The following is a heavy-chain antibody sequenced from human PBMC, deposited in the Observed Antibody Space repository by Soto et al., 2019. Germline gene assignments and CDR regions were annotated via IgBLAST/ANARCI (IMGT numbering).Heavy chain of an antibody. V-gene: IGHV1-3*01. CDR1: GYTFTSYS. CDR3: AREEGSSSSFDY. D-gene: IGHD6-6*01. Sequence: ASVKVSCKASGYTFTSYSMHWVRQAPGQRLEWMGWINAGNGNTKYSQKFQGRVTITRDTSASTAYMELSSLRSEDTAVYYCAREEGSSSSFDYWGQGTLVTVSS. CDR2: INAGNGNT. J-gene: IGHJ4*02.